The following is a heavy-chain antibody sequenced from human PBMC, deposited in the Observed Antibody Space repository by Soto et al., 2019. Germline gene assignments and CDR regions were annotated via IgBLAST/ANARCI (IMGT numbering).Heavy chain of an antibody. CDR1: GFTFSSYA. D-gene: IGHD6-19*01. V-gene: IGHV3-23*01. CDR3: AKAESRVSSGWSFDY. CDR2: ISGSGAGI. J-gene: IGHJ4*02. Sequence: GGSLRLSCAASGFTFSSYAMSWVRQAPGKGLEWVSTISGSGAGIYYADSVKGRFTISRDNSKNTLYLQMNSLRAEDTAVYYCAKAESRVSSGWSFDYWGQGTLVTVSS.